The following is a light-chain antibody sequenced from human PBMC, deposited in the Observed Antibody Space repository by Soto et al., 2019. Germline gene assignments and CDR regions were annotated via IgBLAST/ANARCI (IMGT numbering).Light chain of an antibody. Sequence: DIQLTQSPSSLSASVGDRVTITCRASHSIDNYLSWYQQKPGKAPKLLIYAASNLQRGVSSRFSGSGSGTDFTLTIDSLQPDDFAIYYCQQCFSIPPTFGHGTKADIK. CDR2: AAS. CDR3: QQCFSIPPT. J-gene: IGKJ1*01. CDR1: HSIDNY. V-gene: IGKV1-39*01.